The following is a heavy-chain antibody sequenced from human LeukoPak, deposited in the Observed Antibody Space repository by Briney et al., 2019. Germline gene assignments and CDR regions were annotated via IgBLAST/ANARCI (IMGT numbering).Heavy chain of an antibody. CDR2: INPNSGGT. J-gene: IGHJ4*02. D-gene: IGHD5-18*01. V-gene: IGHV1-2*02. CDR1: GYTFTGYY. CDR3: ASELHSYGQESYYFDY. Sequence: ASVKVSCKASGYTFTGYYMHWVRQAPGQGLEWMGWINPNSGGTNYAQKFQGRVTMTRDTSISTAYMELSRLRSDDTAVYYCASELHSYGQESYYFDYWGQGTLVTVSS.